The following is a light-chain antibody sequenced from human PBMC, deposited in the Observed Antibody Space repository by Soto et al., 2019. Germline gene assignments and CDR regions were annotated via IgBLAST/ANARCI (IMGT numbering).Light chain of an antibody. Sequence: QSVLTQPPSVSGAPGQRVTISCTGSSSNIGAGYDVHWYQHLPGTAPKLLIYDNSNRPSGVPDRFSGSKSGTSASLAITGLQAEDEADYYCQSYDSSLSGVVFGGGTKLTVL. CDR2: DNS. J-gene: IGLJ2*01. CDR3: QSYDSSLSGVV. V-gene: IGLV1-40*01. CDR1: SSNIGAGYD.